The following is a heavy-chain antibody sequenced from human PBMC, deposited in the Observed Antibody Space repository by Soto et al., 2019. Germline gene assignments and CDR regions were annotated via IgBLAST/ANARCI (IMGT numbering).Heavy chain of an antibody. Sequence: GGSLRLSCAASGFTFSSYGMHWVRQAPGKGLEWVAVIWYDGSNKYYADSVKGRFTISRDNSKNTLYLQMNSLRAEDTAVYYCARAPQYYDFWSGSNYGMDVWGQGTTVTVSS. J-gene: IGHJ6*02. CDR1: GFTFSSYG. CDR2: IWYDGSNK. CDR3: ARAPQYYDFWSGSNYGMDV. V-gene: IGHV3-33*01. D-gene: IGHD3-3*01.